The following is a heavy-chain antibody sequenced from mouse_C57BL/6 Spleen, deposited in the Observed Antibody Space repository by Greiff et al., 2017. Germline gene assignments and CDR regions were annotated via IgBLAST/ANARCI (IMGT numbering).Heavy chain of an antibody. Sequence: DVKLVESGGGLVKPGGSLKLSCAASGFTFSDYGMHWVRQTPEKGLEWVAYISSGSSTIYYADTVKGRFTISRDKATNTRFLQMTSLRSEDTAMYYCASGCFITTVVGALDYWGQGTLVTVSS. CDR3: ASGCFITTVVGALDY. CDR2: ISSGSSTI. V-gene: IGHV5-17*01. D-gene: IGHD1-1*01. CDR1: GFTFSDYG. J-gene: IGHJ4*01.